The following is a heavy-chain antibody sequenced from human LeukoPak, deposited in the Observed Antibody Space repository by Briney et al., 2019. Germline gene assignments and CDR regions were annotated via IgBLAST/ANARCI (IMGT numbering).Heavy chain of an antibody. CDR1: GFTFSTYS. V-gene: IGHV3-21*01. Sequence: GGSLRLSCAASGFTFSTYSMNWVRQAPGKWLEWVSSITSSSTSMYYADSVKGRFTISRDNAKNTLYLQMSSLKADDTAVYYCVKDSVRYSASANSYFDSRGQGTLVTFAS. D-gene: IGHD2-15*01. CDR3: VKDSVRYSASANSYFDS. CDR2: ITSSSTSM. J-gene: IGHJ4*02.